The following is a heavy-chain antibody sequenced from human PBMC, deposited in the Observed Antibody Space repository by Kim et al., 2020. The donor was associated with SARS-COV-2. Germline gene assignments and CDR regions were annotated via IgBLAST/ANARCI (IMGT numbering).Heavy chain of an antibody. J-gene: IGHJ6*02. Sequence: ASVKVSCKVSGYTLTELSMHWVRQAPGKGLEWMGGFDPEDGETIYAQKFQGRVTMTEDTSTDTAYMELSSLRSEDTAVYYCATGSDYGGKSVEWGYYYYGMDVWGQGTTVTVSS. D-gene: IGHD4-17*01. V-gene: IGHV1-24*01. CDR3: ATGSDYGGKSVEWGYYYYGMDV. CDR2: FDPEDGET. CDR1: GYTLTELS.